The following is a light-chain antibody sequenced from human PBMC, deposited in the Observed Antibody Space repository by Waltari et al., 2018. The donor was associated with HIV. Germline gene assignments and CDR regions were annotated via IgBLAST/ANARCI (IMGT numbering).Light chain of an antibody. CDR3: QSAHNSDVI. CDR2: QAT. Sequence: SYELTQTPSVSVPPGQTAQIMCSGDTLPRNYVYWYQQKAGQAPVMIIFQATKRPPDIPERFAASRAGATATFTISGFQAEDEADYFCQSAHNSDVIFGGGTKLTVI. J-gene: IGLJ2*01. CDR1: TLPRNY. V-gene: IGLV3-25*03.